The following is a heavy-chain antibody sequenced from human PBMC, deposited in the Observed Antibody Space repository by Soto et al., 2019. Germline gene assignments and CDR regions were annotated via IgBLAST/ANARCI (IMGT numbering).Heavy chain of an antibody. CDR1: GFAFSSYA. V-gene: IGHV3-23*01. Sequence: EVQLLESGGGLVQPGGSLRLSCAAFGFAFSSYAMSWLRQAPGKGLEWVSAISGSGGSTYYADSVKGRFTISRDNSKNTLYLQMNSLRAEDTAVYYCAKWGGIAARPGGYYFDYWGQGTLVTVSS. CDR2: ISGSGGST. CDR3: AKWGGIAARPGGYYFDY. J-gene: IGHJ4*02. D-gene: IGHD6-6*01.